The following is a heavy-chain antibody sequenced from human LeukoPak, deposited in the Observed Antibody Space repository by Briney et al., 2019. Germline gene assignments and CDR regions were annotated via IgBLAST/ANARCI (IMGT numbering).Heavy chain of an antibody. CDR1: GGSITVYY. D-gene: IGHD6-19*01. CDR2: IYNIGST. V-gene: IGHV4-59*01. CDR3: ARLISGVAGTYFDY. Sequence: PSETLPLTCTVSGGSITVYYWSWIRQPPGKGLEWLGYIYNIGSTNYNPSLKSRVTISVDRSQNQVSLKLSSVTAADTAVYYCARLISGVAGTYFDYWGQGTLVTVSS. J-gene: IGHJ4*02.